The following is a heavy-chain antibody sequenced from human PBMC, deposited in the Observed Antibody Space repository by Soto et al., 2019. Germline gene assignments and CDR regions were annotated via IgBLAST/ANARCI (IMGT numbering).Heavy chain of an antibody. J-gene: IGHJ4*02. Sequence: PSETLSLTCTVSGGSISSGDYYWSWIRQPPGKGLEWIGYIYYSGSTYYNPSLKSRVTISVDTSKNQFPLKLSSVTAADTAVYYCARVNGYSSSSLDYCGQRTLVTVSS. CDR3: ARVNGYSSSSLDY. D-gene: IGHD6-6*01. CDR1: GGSISSGDYY. CDR2: IYYSGST. V-gene: IGHV4-30-4*01.